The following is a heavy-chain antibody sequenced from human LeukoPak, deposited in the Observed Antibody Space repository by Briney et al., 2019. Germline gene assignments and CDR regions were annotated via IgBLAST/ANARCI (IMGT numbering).Heavy chain of an antibody. D-gene: IGHD2-15*01. CDR1: GFTFSSYG. Sequence: PGGSLRLSCAASGFTFSSYGMHWVRQAPGKGLEWAAAIWYDGSIQYYADSVKGRFPISRDNSKNTLYLQMDSLRAEDTAVYYCARAGYCSGGSCYGSDYWGQGTLVSVSS. CDR2: IWYDGSIQ. CDR3: ARAGYCSGGSCYGSDY. J-gene: IGHJ4*02. V-gene: IGHV3-33*01.